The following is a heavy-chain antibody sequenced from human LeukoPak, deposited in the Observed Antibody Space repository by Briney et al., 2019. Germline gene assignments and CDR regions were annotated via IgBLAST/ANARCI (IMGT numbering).Heavy chain of an antibody. D-gene: IGHD3-22*01. CDR1: GGSISSGGYY. J-gene: IGHJ3*02. V-gene: IGHV4-31*03. Sequence: PSETLSLTCTVSGGSISSGGYYWSWIRQHPGKGLEWIGYIYYSGSTYYNPSLKSRVTKSVDTSKNQFSLKLSSVTAADTAVYYCARDLYDSSGYYLGAFDIWGQGTMVTVSS. CDR3: ARDLYDSSGYYLGAFDI. CDR2: IYYSGST.